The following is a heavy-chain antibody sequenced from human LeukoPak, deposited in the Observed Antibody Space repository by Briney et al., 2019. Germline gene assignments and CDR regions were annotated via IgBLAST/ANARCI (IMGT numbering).Heavy chain of an antibody. D-gene: IGHD6-19*01. J-gene: IGHJ4*02. V-gene: IGHV1-18*01. CDR3: ARLVDSSGWGGVYYFVY. CDR2: ISAYNGNT. CDR1: GYTFTCYG. Sequence: ASVKVSCKSSGYTFTCYGFSWVRQPPAQGLEWMGFISAYNGNTNYAQKIQGRVTMTTDTSTSTAYMERRSLRSDDTAVYYCARLVDSSGWGGVYYFVYSGQGNLVTVSS.